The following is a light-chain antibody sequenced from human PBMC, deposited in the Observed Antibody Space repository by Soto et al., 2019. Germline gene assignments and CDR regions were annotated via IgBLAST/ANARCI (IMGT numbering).Light chain of an antibody. CDR1: QSLTNN. V-gene: IGKV3-15*01. J-gene: IGKJ4*01. Sequence: EIMMTQSPATLSVSPGERATLSCRASQSLTNNYLAWYQQKPGQPPRLLIYGASTRATAIPARFSGSGSGTEFTLTISSLQSEDFAVYYCQQYNAWPLTFGGGTKVEI. CDR2: GAS. CDR3: QQYNAWPLT.